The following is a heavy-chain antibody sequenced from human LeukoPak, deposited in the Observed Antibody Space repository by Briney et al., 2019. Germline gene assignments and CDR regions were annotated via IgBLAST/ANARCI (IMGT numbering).Heavy chain of an antibody. Sequence: GRSLRPSCAASGFTFSNYWMHWVRQAPGKGLEWVSRINPDGSSSNYADSVKGRFTMSRDNAKSMVYLQMDGLRAEDTAVFSCVRQAVSGDSGIAYWGRGVLVTVSS. CDR2: INPDGSSS. D-gene: IGHD4-17*01. J-gene: IGHJ4*02. CDR1: GFTFSNYW. V-gene: IGHV3-74*01. CDR3: VRQAVSGDSGIAY.